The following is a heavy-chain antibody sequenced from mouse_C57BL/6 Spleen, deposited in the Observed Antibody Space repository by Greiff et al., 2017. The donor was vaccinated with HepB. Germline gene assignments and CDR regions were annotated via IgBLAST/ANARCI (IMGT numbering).Heavy chain of an antibody. Sequence: QVQLQQSGAELVRPGASVKLSCKASGYTFTDYYINWVKQRPGQGLEWIARIYPGSGNTYYNEKFKGKATLTAEKSSSTAYMQLSSLTSEDSAVYFCARHKTGRAFDYWGQGTTLTVSS. CDR1: GYTFTDYY. V-gene: IGHV1-76*01. D-gene: IGHD4-1*01. J-gene: IGHJ2*01. CDR3: ARHKTGRAFDY. CDR2: IYPGSGNT.